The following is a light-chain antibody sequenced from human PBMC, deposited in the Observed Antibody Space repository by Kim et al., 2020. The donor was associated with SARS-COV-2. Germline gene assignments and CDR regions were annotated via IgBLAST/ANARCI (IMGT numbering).Light chain of an antibody. Sequence: EVVLTQSPATLSLSPVERATLSCRASQSVSSYLVWYQQKPGQAPRLLIYDASNRATGIPARFSGSGSGTDFTLTISSLEPEDFAVYYCQQRQFWPPLTFGGGTKVEIK. CDR3: QQRQFWPPLT. J-gene: IGKJ4*01. CDR2: DAS. CDR1: QSVSSY. V-gene: IGKV3-11*01.